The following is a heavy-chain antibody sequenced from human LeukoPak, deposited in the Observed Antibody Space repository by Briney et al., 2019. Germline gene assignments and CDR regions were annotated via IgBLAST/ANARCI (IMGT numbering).Heavy chain of an antibody. CDR3: ARDGLSYTNPNNWFDP. V-gene: IGHV1-18*01. J-gene: IGHJ5*02. D-gene: IGHD2-2*02. CDR1: GYPFTSYY. Sequence: ASVNVSCKASGYPFTSYYINWERQAPGQGLEWMGLISAYNGDTNYAQNYQGRVTMTTDTSTDTAYMELRSLRSDDTAVYYCARDGLSYTNPNNWFDPWGQGTLVTVSS. CDR2: ISAYNGDT.